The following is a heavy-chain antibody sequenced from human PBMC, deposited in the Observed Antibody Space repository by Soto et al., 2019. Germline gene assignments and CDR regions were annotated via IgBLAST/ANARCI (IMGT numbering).Heavy chain of an antibody. V-gene: IGHV4-59*01. D-gene: IGHD2-2*01. CDR1: GGSIISYY. J-gene: IGHJ6*03. CDR2: IYYSGST. Sequence: SETPSLTRTGSGGSIISYYWSLVRQPPGKGLEWIGYIYYSGSTDYNPSLKSRVTISVDTSTNQFSLRLSSVTAADTAVYYCARVGSTEGYYYYYMDVWGKGTTVTVSS. CDR3: ARVGSTEGYYYYYMDV.